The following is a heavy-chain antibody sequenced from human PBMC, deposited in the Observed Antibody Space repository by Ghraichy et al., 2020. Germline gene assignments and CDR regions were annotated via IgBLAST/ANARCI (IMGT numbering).Heavy chain of an antibody. J-gene: IGHJ6*04. CDR3: ASDIKSSSWSYYFYAMDV. CDR1: GFTFSTYS. D-gene: IGHD6-13*01. Sequence: GGSLRLSCAASGFTFSTYSMHWVRQAPGKGLEWVAVVSHDGLSTYYADSVKGRFTISRDNSKNTLYLQMNSLRAEDTAVYFCASDIKSSSWSYYFYAMDVWGKGTKVIVSS. V-gene: IGHV3-30-3*01. CDR2: VSHDGLST.